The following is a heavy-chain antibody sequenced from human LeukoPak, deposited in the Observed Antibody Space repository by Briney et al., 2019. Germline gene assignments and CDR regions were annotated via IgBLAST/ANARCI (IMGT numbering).Heavy chain of an antibody. D-gene: IGHD2-15*01. CDR3: ARDGASVVVAATSDY. J-gene: IGHJ4*02. Sequence: PGRSLRLSCAASGFTFSSYGMHWVRQAPGKGLEWVSSISSSSSYIYYADSVKGRFTISRDNAKNSLYLQMNSLRAEDTAVYYCARDGASVVVAATSDYWGQGTLVTVSS. CDR2: ISSSSSYI. CDR1: GFTFSSYG. V-gene: IGHV3-21*01.